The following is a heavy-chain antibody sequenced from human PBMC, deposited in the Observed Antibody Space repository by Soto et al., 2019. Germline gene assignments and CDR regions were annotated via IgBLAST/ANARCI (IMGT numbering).Heavy chain of an antibody. D-gene: IGHD5-12*01. CDR2: ITLGGST. V-gene: IGHV4-34*10. Sequence: SETLSLTCAISGGSFSANHWSWIRQSPGQGLEWIGEITLGGSTNYNPSLESRATFSVDISKNQFFLKLSSVTAADTAVYYCTKNSAYALDYWGQGTLVTVSS. CDR1: GGSFSANH. CDR3: TKNSAYALDY. J-gene: IGHJ4*02.